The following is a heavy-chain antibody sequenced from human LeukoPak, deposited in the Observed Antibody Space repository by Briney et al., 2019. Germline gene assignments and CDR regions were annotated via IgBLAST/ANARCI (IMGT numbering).Heavy chain of an antibody. CDR3: ARLTDS. J-gene: IGHJ4*02. CDR1: GGSIIDNSFY. CDR2: IFHSGTT. V-gene: IGHV4-39*01. Sequence: SETLSLTRTVTGGSIIDNSFYWGWIRQPPGKGLEWIGRIFHSGTTNYNPSLERRVTIAVDTSKNQFSLRLTSVTAADTALYYCARLTDSWGQGTLVTVSS.